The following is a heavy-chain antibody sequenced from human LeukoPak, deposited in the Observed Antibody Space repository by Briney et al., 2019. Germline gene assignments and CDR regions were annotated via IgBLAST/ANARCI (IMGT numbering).Heavy chain of an antibody. V-gene: IGHV4-4*02. J-gene: IGHJ4*02. CDR2: VHLDGRT. CDR3: AREGGFYRPLDY. D-gene: IGHD3-3*01. Sequence: SETLSLTCGVSGGSVINTNWWTWVRQPPGKGLEWIGEVHLDGRTNYNPSLESRLTMSVDVSENQVSLKLTSVTAADTAVHYCAREGGFYRPLDYSGQGTLVTVSS. CDR1: GGSVINTNW.